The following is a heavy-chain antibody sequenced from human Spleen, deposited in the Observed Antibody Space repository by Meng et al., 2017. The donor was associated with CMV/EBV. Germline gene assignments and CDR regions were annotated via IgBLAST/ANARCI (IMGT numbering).Heavy chain of an antibody. D-gene: IGHD4-17*01. CDR3: ARYGPRRRPPFDP. Sequence: QLRRWRSGRLKPSETPSLTWAVDGGSLSSCYWGWVRQPPGKGLEWVGEINLSGSTNYNPSLKSRVTISGETSKNQFSLKLSSVTAADTAVYYCARYGPRRRPPFDPWGQGTLVTVSS. V-gene: IGHV4-34*01. CDR1: GGSLSSCY. J-gene: IGHJ5*02. CDR2: INLSGST.